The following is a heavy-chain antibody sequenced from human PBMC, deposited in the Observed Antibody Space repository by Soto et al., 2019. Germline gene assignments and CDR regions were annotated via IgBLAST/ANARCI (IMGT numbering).Heavy chain of an antibody. CDR3: AREQDTAMVLNYYYYGMDA. Sequence: SETLSLTCAVYGGSFSGYYWSWIRQPPGKGLEWIGEINHSGSTNYNPSLKSRVTISVDTSKNQFSLKLSSVTAADTAVYYCAREQDTAMVLNYYYYGMDAWGQGTTVTVSS. CDR1: GGSFSGYY. J-gene: IGHJ6*02. CDR2: INHSGST. V-gene: IGHV4-34*01. D-gene: IGHD5-18*01.